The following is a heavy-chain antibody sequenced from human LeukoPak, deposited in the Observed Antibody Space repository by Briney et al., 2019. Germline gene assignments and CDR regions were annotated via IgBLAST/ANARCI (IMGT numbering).Heavy chain of an antibody. CDR1: GGSISSGGYY. V-gene: IGHV4-30-4*08. Sequence: SETLSLTCTVSGGSISSGGYYWSWIRQHPGKGPEWIGYIYYSGSTYYNPSLKSRVTISVDTSKNQFSLKLSSVTAADTAVYYCARASYYYGSGSYLASPYYYGMDVWGQGTTVTVSS. D-gene: IGHD3-10*01. J-gene: IGHJ6*02. CDR3: ARASYYYGSGSYLASPYYYGMDV. CDR2: IYYSGST.